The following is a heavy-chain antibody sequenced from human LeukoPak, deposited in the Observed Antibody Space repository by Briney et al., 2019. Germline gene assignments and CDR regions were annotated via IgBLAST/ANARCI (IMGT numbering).Heavy chain of an antibody. Sequence: PGGSLRLSCAASGFSFSSYSMNWVRQAPGKGLEWLSYITDDSSTMHYAAAVKGRFAISRDNAKNSLYLQMNSLRVGDTALYYCVRKSGSSGYPFDFWGQGTLVTVSS. CDR3: VRKSGSSGYPFDF. CDR1: GFSFSSYS. CDR2: ITDDSSTM. J-gene: IGHJ4*02. D-gene: IGHD3-22*01. V-gene: IGHV3-48*01.